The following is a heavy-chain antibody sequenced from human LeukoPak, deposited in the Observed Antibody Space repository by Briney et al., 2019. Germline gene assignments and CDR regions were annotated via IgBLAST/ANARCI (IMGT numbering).Heavy chain of an antibody. D-gene: IGHD3-9*01. CDR3: ARDESPPLRYWLRSYGMDV. CDR2: IKQDGSEK. V-gene: IGHV3-7*01. J-gene: IGHJ6*02. Sequence: PGGSLRLSCAASGFTFSSYWMSWVRQAPGKGLEWVANIKQDGSEKYYVDSVKGRFTISRDNAKNSLYLQMNSLRAEDTAVYYCARDESPPLRYWLRSYGMDVWGQGTTVTVSS. CDR1: GFTFSSYW.